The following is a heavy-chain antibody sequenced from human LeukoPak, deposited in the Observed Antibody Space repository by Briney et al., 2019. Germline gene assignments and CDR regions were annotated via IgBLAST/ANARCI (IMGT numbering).Heavy chain of an antibody. CDR2: ISYDGSNK. CDR1: GFTFISYA. D-gene: IGHD3-22*01. J-gene: IGHJ6*02. CDR3: ARDTGSSGKSSANSNYYYGMDV. V-gene: IGHV3-30-3*01. Sequence: PGGSLRLSCAASGFTFISYAMHWVRQAPGKGLEWVAVISYDGSNKYYADSVKGRFTISRDNSKNTLYLQMNSLRAEDTAVYYCARDTGSSGKSSANSNYYYGMDVWGQGTTVTVSS.